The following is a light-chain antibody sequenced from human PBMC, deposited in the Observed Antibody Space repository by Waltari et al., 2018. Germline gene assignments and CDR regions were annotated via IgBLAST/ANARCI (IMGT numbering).Light chain of an antibody. V-gene: IGKV3-20*01. CDR2: GAS. CDR3: QQYGSPPST. CDR1: QNVRSSS. Sequence: EIVLTQSPGTLSLSPGERATLSCRASQNVRSSSLAWYQHKPGQAPRLLIYGASNRATGLPDRFSGSGSGTDFALTISRLEPEDFAVYYCQQYGSPPSTFGQGTKLEIK. J-gene: IGKJ2*02.